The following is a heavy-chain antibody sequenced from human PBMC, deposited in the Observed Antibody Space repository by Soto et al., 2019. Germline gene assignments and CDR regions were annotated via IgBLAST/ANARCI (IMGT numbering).Heavy chain of an antibody. D-gene: IGHD6-6*01. CDR3: ARTRDGAAPYYFDY. CDR1: GGSISSSSYY. V-gene: IGHV4-39*01. Sequence: QLQLQESGPGLVKPSETLSLTCTVSGGSISSSSYYWGWTRQPPGKGLEWIGSIYYSGSTCYNPSLKSRVTISVDTSKNQFSLKMSSVTAADTAVYYCARTRDGAAPYYFDYWGQGTLVTVSS. J-gene: IGHJ4*02. CDR2: IYYSGST.